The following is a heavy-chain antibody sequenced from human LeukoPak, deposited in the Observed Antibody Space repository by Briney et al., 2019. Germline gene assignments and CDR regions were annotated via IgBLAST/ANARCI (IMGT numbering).Heavy chain of an antibody. CDR3: AKGQWLSYFDY. J-gene: IGHJ4*02. CDR1: GFTFSSYA. D-gene: IGHD6-19*01. CDR2: ISYDGSNK. Sequence: GGSLRLSCAASGFTFSSYAMHWVRQAPGKGLEWVAVISYDGSNKYYADSVKGRFTISRDNAKNCLYLQMNSRRAEVKALYYCAKGQWLSYFDYWGQGTLVTVSS. V-gene: IGHV3-30-3*01.